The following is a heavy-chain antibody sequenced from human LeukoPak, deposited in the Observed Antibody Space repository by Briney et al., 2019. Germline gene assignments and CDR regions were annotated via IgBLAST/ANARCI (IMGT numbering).Heavy chain of an antibody. J-gene: IGHJ6*03. Sequence: PSQTLSLTYTVSGGSIGTYYWSWIRQSPGKGLEWIGYIYVTGTRYNSYLQSRVTISVDRYRNQLFLQMRSVTATYTAVYYCARHIGGGIEDMDVWGKGTKVSVSS. CDR1: GGSIGTYY. V-gene: IGHV4-59*08. D-gene: IGHD3-16*02. CDR2: IYVTGT. CDR3: ARHIGGGIEDMDV.